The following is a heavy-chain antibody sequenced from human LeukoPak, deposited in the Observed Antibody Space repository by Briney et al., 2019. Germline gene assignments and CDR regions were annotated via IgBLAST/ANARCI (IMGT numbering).Heavy chain of an antibody. CDR2: IYYSGST. CDR1: GGSISSYY. D-gene: IGHD1-26*01. CDR3: ATGKNWFDP. J-gene: IGHJ5*02. V-gene: IGHV4-59*01. Sequence: SETLSLTCTVSGGSISSYYWSWIRQPPGKGLEWIGYIYYSGSTNYNPSLKSRVTMSVDTSKNQFSLKLSSVTAADTAVYYSATGKNWFDPWGQGTLVTVSS.